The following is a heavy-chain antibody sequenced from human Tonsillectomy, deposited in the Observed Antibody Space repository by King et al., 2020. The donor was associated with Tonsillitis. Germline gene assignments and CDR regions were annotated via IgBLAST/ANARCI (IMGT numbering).Heavy chain of an antibody. CDR2: IYYSGST. CDR1: GGSISSYY. V-gene: IGHV4-59*08. D-gene: IGHD4-17*01. Sequence: VQLQESGPGLVKPSETLSLTCTVSGGSISSYYWSWIRQPPGKGLEWIGYIYYSGSTNYNPSLKSRVTISVDTSKNQFSLKLSSVTAADTAVYYCAGQGGFLYGDYEAYYYYGMDVWGQGTTVTVSS. CDR3: AGQGGFLYGDYEAYYYYGMDV. J-gene: IGHJ6*02.